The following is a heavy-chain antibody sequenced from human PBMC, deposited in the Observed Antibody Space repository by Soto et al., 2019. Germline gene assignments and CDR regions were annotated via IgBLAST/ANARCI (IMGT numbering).Heavy chain of an antibody. D-gene: IGHD3-16*01. J-gene: IGHJ6*03. CDR3: VRDYGEYYYYYMDV. CDR2: IYYSGST. V-gene: IGHV4-59*01. CDR1: GGSISSYY. Sequence: PSETLSLTCTVSGGSISSYYWSWIRQPPGKGLEWIGYIYYSGSTNYNPSLKSRVTISVDTSKNQFSLKLSSVTAADTAVYYCVRDYGEYYYYYMDVWGKWTTVTVS.